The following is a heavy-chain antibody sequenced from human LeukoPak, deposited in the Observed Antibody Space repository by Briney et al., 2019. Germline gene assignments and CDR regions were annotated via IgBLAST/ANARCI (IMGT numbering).Heavy chain of an antibody. J-gene: IGHJ5*02. Sequence: GGSLRLSCAASGFTFSSYSMNWVRQAPGKGLEWVSYISSSSSTIYYADSVKGRFTISRDNAKNSLYLQMNSLRAEDTAVYYCAGDSRGSYANNWFGPWGQGTLVTVSS. D-gene: IGHD1-26*01. CDR3: AGDSRGSYANNWFGP. CDR1: GFTFSSYS. V-gene: IGHV3-48*01. CDR2: ISSSSSTI.